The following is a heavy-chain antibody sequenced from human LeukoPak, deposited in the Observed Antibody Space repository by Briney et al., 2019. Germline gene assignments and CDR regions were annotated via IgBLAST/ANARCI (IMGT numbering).Heavy chain of an antibody. CDR3: ARRLESGTTSDFRRRKGELVYYFDC. D-gene: IGHD2-8*02. Sequence: SETLSLTCIVSGDSISSASYYWGWIRQPPGKGLEWIGSIYYSGSSYYNPSLESRVTIFVDTSKNQFSLKLSSVTAADTAVYYCARRLESGTTSDFRRRKGELVYYFDCWGQGTLVTVSS. J-gene: IGHJ4*02. CDR2: IYYSGSS. CDR1: GDSISSASYY. V-gene: IGHV4-39*01.